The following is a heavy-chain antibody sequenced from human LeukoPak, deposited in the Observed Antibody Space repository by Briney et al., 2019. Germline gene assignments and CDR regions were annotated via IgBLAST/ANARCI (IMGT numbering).Heavy chain of an antibody. CDR3: ASLDYGGNSGVLH. V-gene: IGHV1-24*01. J-gene: IGHJ4*02. CDR1: GYTLTELS. D-gene: IGHD4-23*01. Sequence: ASVKVSCKVSGYTLTELSMHWVRQAPGKGLEWMGGFDPEDGETIYAQKFQGRVTITADKSTSTAYMELSSLRSEDTAVYYCASLDYGGNSGVLHWGQGTLVTVSS. CDR2: FDPEDGET.